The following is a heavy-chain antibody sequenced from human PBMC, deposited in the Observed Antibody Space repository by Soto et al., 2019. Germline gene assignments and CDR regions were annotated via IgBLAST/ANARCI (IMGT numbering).Heavy chain of an antibody. V-gene: IGHV5-51*03. Sequence: EVQLVQSGPEVKKPGESLEISCKGSGYSFNTYWIDWVRQMPGKGLEWMGIIYAGDSDTRYSPSLQGQVSISVDKSTTTADLQWSTLKASDTAMYYCARSPFPRSIPGADRGAMRFDPWGQGTLVTVSS. J-gene: IGHJ5*02. CDR3: ARSPFPRSIPGADRGAMRFDP. CDR2: IYAGDSDT. CDR1: GYSFNTYW. D-gene: IGHD6-19*01.